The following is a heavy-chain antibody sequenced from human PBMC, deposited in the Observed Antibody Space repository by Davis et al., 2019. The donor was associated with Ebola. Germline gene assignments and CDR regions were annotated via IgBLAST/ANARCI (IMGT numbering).Heavy chain of an antibody. CDR1: GFTFRDYY. CDR3: VRPGGDGYNLGWFDP. J-gene: IGHJ5*02. Sequence: GESLKISCAASGFTFRDYYMSWIRQRPGKGLEWVSYISSSSITIYHANSVLGRFTISRDNAKNLVYLQMDSLRAEDTAVYYCVRPGGDGYNLGWFDPWGQGTLVTVSS. D-gene: IGHD5-24*01. CDR2: ISSSSITI. V-gene: IGHV3-11*01.